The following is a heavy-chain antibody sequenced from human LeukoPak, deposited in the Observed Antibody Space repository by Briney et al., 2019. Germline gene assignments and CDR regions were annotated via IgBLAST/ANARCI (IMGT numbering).Heavy chain of an antibody. D-gene: IGHD6-19*01. J-gene: IGHJ6*02. Sequence: GASVKVSCKASGYTFTSYYMHWVRQAPGQGLEWMGIINPSGGSTSYAQKFQGRVTMTRDTSTSTVYMELSGLRSDDTAVYYCVREDLAVAGTYYYYGMDVWGQGTTVTVSS. V-gene: IGHV1-46*01. CDR2: INPSGGST. CDR3: VREDLAVAGTYYYYGMDV. CDR1: GYTFTSYY.